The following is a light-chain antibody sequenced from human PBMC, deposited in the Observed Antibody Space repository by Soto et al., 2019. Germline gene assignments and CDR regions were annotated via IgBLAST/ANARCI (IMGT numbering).Light chain of an antibody. CDR1: QSVRSN. J-gene: IGKJ1*01. Sequence: EIVMTQSPATLSASPVERATLSCRASQSVRSNLAWYQQKPGQAPRLLIYGASTRATGIPARFSGSGSGTEFTLSIGSLQSEDFAVYYCQQYNDWPPTLGQGTKVDIK. CDR3: QQYNDWPPT. V-gene: IGKV3-15*01. CDR2: GAS.